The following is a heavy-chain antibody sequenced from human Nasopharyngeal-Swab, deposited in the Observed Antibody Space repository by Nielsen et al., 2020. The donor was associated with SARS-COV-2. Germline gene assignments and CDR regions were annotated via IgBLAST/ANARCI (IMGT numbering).Heavy chain of an antibody. CDR2: INHSGST. Sequence: WIRQPPGKGLEWIGEINHSGSTNYNPSLKSRVTISVDTSKNQFSLKLSSVTAADTAVYYCARGPQGGSRRLYYFDYWGQGTLVTVSS. J-gene: IGHJ4*02. CDR3: ARGPQGGSRRLYYFDY. D-gene: IGHD1-26*01. V-gene: IGHV4-34*01.